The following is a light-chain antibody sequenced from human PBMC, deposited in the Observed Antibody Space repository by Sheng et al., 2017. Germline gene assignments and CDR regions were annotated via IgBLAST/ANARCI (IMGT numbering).Light chain of an antibody. J-gene: IGLJ1*01. V-gene: IGLV2-14*03. CDR1: SSDIGLFNY. CDR3: CSYASSVSYV. CDR2: DVT. Sequence: QSALTQPASVSGSPGQSITFSCTGTSSDIGLFNYVSWYQQHPGRAPKLMIYDVTHRPSGVSIRFSGSKSGNTASLTISGLQAEDEADYYCCSYASSVSYVFGTGTKVTVL.